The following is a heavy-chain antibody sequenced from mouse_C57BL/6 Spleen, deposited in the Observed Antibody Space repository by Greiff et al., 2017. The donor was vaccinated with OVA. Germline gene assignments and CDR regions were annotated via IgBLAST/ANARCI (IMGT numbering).Heavy chain of an antibody. CDR3: ARYWDGFDY. D-gene: IGHD4-1*01. CDR2: IDPSDSYT. CDR1: GYTFTSYW. Sequence: QVHVKQPGAELVMPGASVKLSCKASGYTFTSYWMHWVKQRPGQGLEWIGEIDPSDSYTNYNQKFKGKSTLTVDKSSSTAYMQLSSLTSEDSAVYYCARYWDGFDYWGQGTTLTVSS. V-gene: IGHV1-69*01. J-gene: IGHJ2*01.